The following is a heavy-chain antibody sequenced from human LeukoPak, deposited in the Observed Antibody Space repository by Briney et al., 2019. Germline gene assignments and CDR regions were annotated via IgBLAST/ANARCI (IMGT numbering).Heavy chain of an antibody. CDR1: GFHFVDYF. CDR2: ISISGSTI. J-gene: IGHJ4*02. V-gene: IGHV3-11*01. CDR3: AGGFSSGFNFLEY. D-gene: IGHD3-22*01. Sequence: GGSLSLSCAASGFHFVDYFMTWVRQAPGKGLEWISYISISGSTIYYADSVKGRFTISRDNAKNSLYLQMNDLRTEDTAVYYCAGGFSSGFNFLEYWGQGALVTVSS.